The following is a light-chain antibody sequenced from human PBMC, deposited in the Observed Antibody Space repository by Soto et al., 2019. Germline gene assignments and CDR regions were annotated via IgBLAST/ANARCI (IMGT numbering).Light chain of an antibody. CDR1: SSDVGSHNF. CDR2: GVR. CDR3: CSDAGSLTVV. J-gene: IGLJ3*02. Sequence: QSALTQPASVSGSPGQSITISCTGTSSDVGSHNFVSWYQQHPGKAPKLMIYGVRERPSGVSNRFSGSKSGNTASLTISGVQAEDEADYYCCSDAGSLTVVFGGGTKLTVL. V-gene: IGLV2-23*02.